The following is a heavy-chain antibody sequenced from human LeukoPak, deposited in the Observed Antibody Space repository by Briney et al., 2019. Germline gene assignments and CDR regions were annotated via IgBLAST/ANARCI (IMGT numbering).Heavy chain of an antibody. CDR1: GFTFSRYG. Sequence: GSLRLSCAGSGFTFSRYGFNWVRQAPGKGLEWVPYISSSSSTIYYADSVKGRFTISRDNAKNSLYLQMNSLRAEDTAVYYCARDRVELGWGAFEIWGQGTMVTVSS. D-gene: IGHD7-27*01. CDR2: ISSSSSTI. V-gene: IGHV3-48*01. J-gene: IGHJ3*02. CDR3: ARDRVELGWGAFEI.